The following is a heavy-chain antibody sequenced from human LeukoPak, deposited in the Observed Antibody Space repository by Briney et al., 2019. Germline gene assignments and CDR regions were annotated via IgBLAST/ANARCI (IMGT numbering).Heavy chain of an antibody. CDR2: INHSGST. J-gene: IGHJ4*02. V-gene: IGHV4-34*01. CDR1: GGSFRGYY. CDR3: ASLPYCTNGVCSTNYFDY. D-gene: IGHD2-8*01. Sequence: PSETLSLTCAVYGGSFRGYYWSWIRQPPGKGLEWIGEINHSGSTNYNPSLKSRVTISVDTSKNQFSLKLSSVTAADTAVYYCASLPYCTNGVCSTNYFDYWGQGTLVTVSS.